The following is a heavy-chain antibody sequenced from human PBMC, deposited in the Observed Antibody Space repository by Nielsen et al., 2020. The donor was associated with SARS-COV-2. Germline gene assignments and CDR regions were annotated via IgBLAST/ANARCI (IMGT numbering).Heavy chain of an antibody. CDR1: GFTFDDYG. CDR2: ITSSGDNV. V-gene: IGHV3-48*03. CDR3: ASSGWLDY. J-gene: IGHJ4*02. Sequence: GESLKISCAASGFTFDDYGMNWVRQPPGKGLEWVSYITSSGDNVYYADSVKGRFTISRDNAKNSLFLEMHSLTVEDAAVYYCASSGWLDYWGRGTLVTVSS. D-gene: IGHD6-19*01.